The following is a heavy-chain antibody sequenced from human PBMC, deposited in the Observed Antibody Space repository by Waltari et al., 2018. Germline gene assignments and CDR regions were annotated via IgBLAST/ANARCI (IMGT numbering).Heavy chain of an antibody. Sequence: QVQLVQSGAEVKKPGASVKVSCKASGYTFTGYYMHWVRQAPGQGLEWRGGSNPNSGCTNEAQKLQGRVTMTRDTSISTAYMELSRLRADDTAVYYCARGERITILRYYYGMDVWGQGTTVTVSS. CDR1: GYTFTGYY. CDR3: ARGERITILRYYYGMDV. D-gene: IGHD3-3*01. J-gene: IGHJ6*02. V-gene: IGHV1-2*02. CDR2: SNPNSGCT.